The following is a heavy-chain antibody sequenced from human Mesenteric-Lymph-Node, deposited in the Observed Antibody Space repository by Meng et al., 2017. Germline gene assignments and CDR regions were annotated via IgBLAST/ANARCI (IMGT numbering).Heavy chain of an antibody. Sequence: GESLKISCAASGFTFSSYAMSWVRQAPGKGLEWVSVMSGSGSSTYYADSVKGRFTISRDNSKNTLYLQMNSLRAEDTAVYYCAKRLFTEGGPFDYWGQGTLVTVSS. CDR3: AKRLFTEGGPFDY. CDR1: GFTFSSYA. CDR2: MSGSGSST. J-gene: IGHJ4*02. D-gene: IGHD3-22*01. V-gene: IGHV3-23*01.